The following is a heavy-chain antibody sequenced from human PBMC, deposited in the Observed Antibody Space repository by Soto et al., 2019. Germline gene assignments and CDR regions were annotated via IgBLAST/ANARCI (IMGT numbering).Heavy chain of an antibody. CDR3: ARGFSSSWYMVF. V-gene: IGHV3-74*01. CDR1: GFTFSVYW. D-gene: IGHD6-13*01. CDR2: INGDGSST. J-gene: IGHJ1*01. Sequence: GGSLRLSCAASGFTFSVYWIHWVRQAPGKGLVWVSRINGDGSSTSYADSVKGRFAISRDNAKNTLYLQMNSLRAEDTAVYYCARGFSSSWYMVFWGQGTLVTVPQ.